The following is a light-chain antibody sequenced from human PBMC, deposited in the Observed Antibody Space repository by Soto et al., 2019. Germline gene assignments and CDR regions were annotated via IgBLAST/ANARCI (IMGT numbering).Light chain of an antibody. V-gene: IGKV1-39*01. CDR1: QSISSY. CDR2: AAS. CDR3: QQSYTTPGT. J-gene: IGKJ1*01. Sequence: DIQMTQSPPSLSASVGDRVTITCRASQSISSYLNWYQQKPGKAPKLLIYAASSLQSGVTSRFSGSGSGTDFTLTISSLQPEDFATYYCQQSYTTPGTVGQGTKVEIK.